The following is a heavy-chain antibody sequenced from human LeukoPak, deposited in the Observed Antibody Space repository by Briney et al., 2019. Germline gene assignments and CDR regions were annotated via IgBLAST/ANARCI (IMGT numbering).Heavy chain of an antibody. CDR1: GYTFTSCD. CDR2: MNPNSGNT. J-gene: IGHJ4*02. D-gene: IGHD3-3*01. CDR3: ARVLARHTATGGY. V-gene: IGHV1-8*01. Sequence: ASVKVSCKASGYTFTSCDINWMRQATGQGLEWMGWMNPNSGNTGYAQKFQGRVTMTRNTSISTAYMELSSLRSEDTAVYYCARVLARHTATGGYWGQGTLVTVSS.